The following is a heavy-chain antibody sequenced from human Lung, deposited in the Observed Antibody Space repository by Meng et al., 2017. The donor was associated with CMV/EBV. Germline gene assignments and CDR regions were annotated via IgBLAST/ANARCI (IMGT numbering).Heavy chain of an antibody. CDR2: IYPGDSDT. CDR1: GYSFTSYW. Sequence: GESXKISCQGSGYSFTSYWIGWVRQMPGKGLEWMGIIYPGDSDTRYSPSFQGQVTISADKSISTAYLQWSSLKASDTAMYYCARQSSLGYCSSTSCYSYYGMDVWXQGATVTVSS. CDR3: ARQSSLGYCSSTSCYSYYGMDV. V-gene: IGHV5-51*01. D-gene: IGHD2-2*02. J-gene: IGHJ6*02.